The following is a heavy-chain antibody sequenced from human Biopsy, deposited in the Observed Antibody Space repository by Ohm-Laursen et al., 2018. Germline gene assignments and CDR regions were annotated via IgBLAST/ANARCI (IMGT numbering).Heavy chain of an antibody. D-gene: IGHD1-26*01. CDR1: GGSMTGYE. CDR2: IYYSGGT. V-gene: IGHV4-59*07. J-gene: IGHJ3*02. Sequence: SDTLSLTCSVSGGSMTGYEWSWIRLAPGKGLERIGYIYYSGGTKYNPSLSSRVTFSVDMSKSQFSLKLYSVTAADTAVYYCARVGAGAYDALDIWGQGTLVAVSA. CDR3: ARVGAGAYDALDI.